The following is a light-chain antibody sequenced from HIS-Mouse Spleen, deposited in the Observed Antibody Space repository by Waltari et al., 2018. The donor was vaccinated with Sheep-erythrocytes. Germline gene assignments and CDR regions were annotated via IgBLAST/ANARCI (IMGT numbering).Light chain of an antibody. V-gene: IGLV2-8*01. Sequence: QSALTQPPSASGSPGQSVTISCTGTSSDVGGYNYVSWYQQHPGKAPKLIIYEVSKRPSGVPDRFSGSKSGNTASLTVSGLQAEDEADYYCCSYAGSYNHVFATGTKVTVL. CDR2: EVS. J-gene: IGLJ1*01. CDR3: CSYAGSYNHV. CDR1: SSDVGGYNY.